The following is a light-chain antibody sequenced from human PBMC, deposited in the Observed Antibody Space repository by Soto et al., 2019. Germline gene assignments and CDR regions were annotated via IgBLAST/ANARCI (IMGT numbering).Light chain of an antibody. CDR2: WAS. Sequence: IVMTQSPDSLAVSLGERATSNCKSSQSVLYSSNNKNYLAWYQQKPGQPPKLLIYWASTRESGVPDRFSGSGSGTDFTLTISSLQAEDVAVYYCRQYYSTPLTFGGGTKVDIK. J-gene: IGKJ4*01. V-gene: IGKV4-1*01. CDR1: QSVLYSSNNKNY. CDR3: RQYYSTPLT.